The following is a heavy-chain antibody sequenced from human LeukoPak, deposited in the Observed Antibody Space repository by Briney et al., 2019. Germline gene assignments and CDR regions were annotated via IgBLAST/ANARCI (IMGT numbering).Heavy chain of an antibody. D-gene: IGHD3-10*01. CDR3: AKSVGFLGFGELRSFDY. CDR2: ISGSGGST. Sequence: GGSLRLSCAASGFTFSSYAMSWVRQAPGKGLEWVSAISGSGGSTCYADSVKGRFTISRDNSKNTLYLQMNSLRAEDTAVYYCAKSVGFLGFGELRSFDYWGQGTLVTVSS. V-gene: IGHV3-23*01. J-gene: IGHJ4*02. CDR1: GFTFSSYA.